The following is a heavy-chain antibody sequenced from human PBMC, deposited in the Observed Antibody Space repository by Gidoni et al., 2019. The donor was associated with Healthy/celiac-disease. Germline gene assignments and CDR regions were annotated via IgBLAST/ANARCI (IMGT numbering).Heavy chain of an antibody. CDR3: ARGTLWFGNVNDAFDI. CDR1: WFTVSSTS. V-gene: IGHV3-53*01. D-gene: IGHD3-10*01. Sequence: EVQLVESGGGLIQPGGSLRLSCAASWFTVSSTSMSWVRQAPGKGLEWVSVIYSGGSTYYADSVKGRFTISRDNSKNTLYLQMNSLRAEDTAVYYCARGTLWFGNVNDAFDIWGQGTMVTVSS. CDR2: IYSGGST. J-gene: IGHJ3*02.